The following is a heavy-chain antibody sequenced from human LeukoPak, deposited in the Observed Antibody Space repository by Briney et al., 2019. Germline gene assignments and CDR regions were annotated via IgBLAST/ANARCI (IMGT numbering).Heavy chain of an antibody. V-gene: IGHV4-34*01. J-gene: IGHJ5*02. Sequence: SEALSLTCAVYGGSFSASYWSWIRQPPGKGLEWIGEITHSGSTNYNPSLKSRVTISIDTSKNQFSLKLSSVTAADTAVYYCARHRPGLRYTRGWFDPWGQGTLVTVSS. D-gene: IGHD3-9*01. CDR2: ITHSGST. CDR1: GGSFSASY. CDR3: ARHRPGLRYTRGWFDP.